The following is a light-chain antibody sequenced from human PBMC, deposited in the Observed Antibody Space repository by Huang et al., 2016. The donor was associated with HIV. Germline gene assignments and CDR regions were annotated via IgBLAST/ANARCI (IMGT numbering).Light chain of an antibody. CDR3: QQSYSALIT. CDR1: QAIGTY. CDR2: DVS. Sequence: IQLTQSPTSLSASVGDRVTIACRASQAIGTYLNWFQQKPGRAPKLLISDVSSLHTGSPARFIGSGSGTEFTLTSRGLQFDDFATYFCQQSYSALITFGQGTRLEIK. V-gene: IGKV1-39*01. J-gene: IGKJ5*01.